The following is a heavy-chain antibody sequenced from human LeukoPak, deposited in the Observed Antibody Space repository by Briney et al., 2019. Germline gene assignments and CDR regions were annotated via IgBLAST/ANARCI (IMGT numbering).Heavy chain of an antibody. CDR1: GYTFTSYY. D-gene: IGHD3-3*01. V-gene: IGHV1-46*01. J-gene: IGHJ4*02. Sequence: VASVKVSCKASGYTFTSYYMHWVRQAPGQGLEWMGIINPSGGSTSYAQKFQGRVTMTRDTSTSTVYMELSSLRSEDTAVYYCASADYDFWSGYEYYFDYWGQGTLVTVSS. CDR3: ASADYDFWSGYEYYFDY. CDR2: INPSGGST.